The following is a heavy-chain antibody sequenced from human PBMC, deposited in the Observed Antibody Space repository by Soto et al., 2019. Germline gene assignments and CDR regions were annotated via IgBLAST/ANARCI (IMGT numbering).Heavy chain of an antibody. CDR1: GGSISSYY. Sequence: QVQLQESGPGLVKPSETLSLTCTVSGGSISSYYWSWIRQPAGKGLGWIGRIYTSGSTNYNPSLMSLVTMSVDTSKNQLSLKLSSVTAADTAVYYCARVIRGSYYHFDYWGQGTLVTVSS. D-gene: IGHD1-26*01. CDR2: IYTSGST. J-gene: IGHJ4*02. CDR3: ARVIRGSYYHFDY. V-gene: IGHV4-4*07.